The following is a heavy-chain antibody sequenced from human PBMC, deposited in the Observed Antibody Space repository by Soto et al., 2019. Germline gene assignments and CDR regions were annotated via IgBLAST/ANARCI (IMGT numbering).Heavy chain of an antibody. J-gene: IGHJ4*02. CDR1: GFTFSSYS. CDR3: ARDRGCSGGICYRDLGY. Sequence: EVQLVESGGGLVQPGGSLRLSCAASGFTFSSYSMNWVRQAPGKGLEWVSYISSTSNTIYYADSVKGRFTISRDNAKNPLLLRMHCVSAEDTAVYYCARDRGCSGGICYRDLGYWGQGTLVTVSS. V-gene: IGHV3-48*01. CDR2: ISSTSNTI. D-gene: IGHD2-15*01.